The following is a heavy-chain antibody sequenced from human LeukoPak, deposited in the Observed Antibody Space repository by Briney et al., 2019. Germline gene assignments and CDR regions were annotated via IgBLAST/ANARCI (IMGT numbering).Heavy chain of an antibody. V-gene: IGHV1-2*06. CDR2: IKPNRGDT. Sequence: ASVKVSCKASGYTFTDYYIHWVRQAPGQGLEWMGRIKPNRGDTNHAQRCPGRATTPRVATISTAYMELSRLTSDDTAVYFCARDHDSSGRTDDAFYMWGQGKMVTVSS. CDR3: ARDHDSSGRTDDAFYM. D-gene: IGHD3-22*01. CDR1: GYTFTDYY. J-gene: IGHJ3*02.